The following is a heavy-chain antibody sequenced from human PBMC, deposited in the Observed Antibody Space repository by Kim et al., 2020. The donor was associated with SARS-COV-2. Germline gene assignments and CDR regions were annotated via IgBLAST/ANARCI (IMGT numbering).Heavy chain of an antibody. V-gene: IGHV3-15*01. CDR2: IKDKTDGATT. CDR3: TSVILGDAGTYALDI. J-gene: IGHJ3*02. Sequence: GGSLRLSCVGSGFIFSDFWMGWVRQAPGKGLEWVGRIKDKTDGATTDYAAPVKGRFTISREDSKNTMYLQMNSLKTDDTAMYYCTSVILGDAGTYALDIWGQGTMVTVSS. D-gene: IGHD1-26*01. CDR1: GFIFSDFW.